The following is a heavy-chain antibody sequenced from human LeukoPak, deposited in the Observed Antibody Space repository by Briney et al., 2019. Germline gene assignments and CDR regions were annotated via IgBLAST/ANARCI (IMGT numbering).Heavy chain of an antibody. CDR2: IIPISGTA. V-gene: IGHV1-69*05. D-gene: IGHD6-13*01. J-gene: IGHJ4*02. Sequence: SVKVSCKASGGTFSSYAISWVRQAPGQGLEWMGRIIPISGTANYAQKFQGRVTITTDESTSTAYMELSSLRSEDTAVYYCARDGPYSSTWYVSTSTYYFDYWGQGTLVTVSS. CDR3: ARDGPYSSTWYVSTSTYYFDY. CDR1: GGTFSSYA.